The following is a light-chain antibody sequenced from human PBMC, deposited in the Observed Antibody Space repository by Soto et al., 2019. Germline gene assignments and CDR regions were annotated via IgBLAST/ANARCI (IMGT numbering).Light chain of an antibody. CDR1: SSYVGGYNY. CDR3: CSYAGSYTYV. CDR2: DVS. Sequence: QSVLTPPRPVSGSPGQAVTMSCTGTSSYVGGYNYVSWYQQHPGKAPKLIIYDVSKRPSGVPDRFSGSKSGNTASLTISGLQAEDEADYYCCSYAGSYTYVFGTGTKVTVL. V-gene: IGLV2-11*01. J-gene: IGLJ1*01.